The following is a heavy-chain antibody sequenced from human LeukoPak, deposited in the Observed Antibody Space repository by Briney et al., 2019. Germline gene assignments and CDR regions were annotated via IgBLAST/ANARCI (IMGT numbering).Heavy chain of an antibody. CDR2: IYYSGST. D-gene: IGHD3-3*01. CDR3: ARKGSDTIFGVVIIENWFDP. CDR1: GGSISSSSHY. J-gene: IGHJ5*02. Sequence: SETLSLICTVSGGSISSSSHYWGWIRQPPGNWLEWIGSIYYSGSTYYNPSLKSRVTMSVDMSKNQFSLKLTSVTAADTAVYYCARKGSDTIFGVVIIENWFDPWGQGTLVAVSS. V-gene: IGHV4-39*07.